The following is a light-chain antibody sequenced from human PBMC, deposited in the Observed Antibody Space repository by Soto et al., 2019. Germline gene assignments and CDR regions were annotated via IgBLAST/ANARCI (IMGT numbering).Light chain of an antibody. CDR1: QSITTY. Sequence: DLQMTQSPSSLSASVGDRVTITCRASQSITTYLNWYQQKPGKAPTVLIYAASSLQSGVPSRFSGSGSGTDFSLSISSLQPEDSATYYCQQSYNTPYTFGQGTKLEIK. CDR2: AAS. CDR3: QQSYNTPYT. V-gene: IGKV1-39*01. J-gene: IGKJ2*01.